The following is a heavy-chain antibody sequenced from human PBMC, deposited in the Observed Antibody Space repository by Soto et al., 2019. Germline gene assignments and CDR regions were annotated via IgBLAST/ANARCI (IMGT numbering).Heavy chain of an antibody. CDR3: ARGGLEPFDY. CDR1: GFTFRNYW. J-gene: IGHJ4*02. Sequence: EVQLVESGGGLVQSGGSLRLSCAASGFTFRNYWMHWVRQAPGKGLVWVSRISDYGRINYADSVEGRFTISRDDAKGELYLQMNSLGREDTAVYYCARGGLEPFDYWGQGALVTVSS. V-gene: IGHV3-74*01. CDR2: ISDYGRI.